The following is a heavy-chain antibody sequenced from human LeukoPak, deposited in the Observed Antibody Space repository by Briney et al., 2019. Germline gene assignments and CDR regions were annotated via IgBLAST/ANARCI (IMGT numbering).Heavy chain of an antibody. Sequence: GGSLRLSCAASGFTFSSYSMNWVRQAPGKGLEWVSSISSSSSYIYYADSVKGRFTISRDNAKNSLYLQMNSLRAEDTAVYYCAREQAYYDFWSGPDNYYYYMDVWGKGTTVTVSS. CDR3: AREQAYYDFWSGPDNYYYYMDV. V-gene: IGHV3-21*01. CDR1: GFTFSSYS. D-gene: IGHD3-3*01. CDR2: ISSSSSYI. J-gene: IGHJ6*03.